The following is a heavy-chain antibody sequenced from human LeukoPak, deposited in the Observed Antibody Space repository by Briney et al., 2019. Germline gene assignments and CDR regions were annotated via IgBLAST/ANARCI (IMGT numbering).Heavy chain of an antibody. J-gene: IGHJ5*02. CDR3: ARVRITRANWFDP. Sequence: GGSLRLSCAASGFTFSDYWMVWVRQAPGKGLVWVSRILSDGSSTSYADSVKGRFTISRDIAKNTLYLQMNSLRAEDTAVYYCARVRITRANWFDPWGQGTLVTVSS. CDR1: GFTFSDYW. CDR2: ILSDGSST. V-gene: IGHV3-74*01. D-gene: IGHD2-2*01.